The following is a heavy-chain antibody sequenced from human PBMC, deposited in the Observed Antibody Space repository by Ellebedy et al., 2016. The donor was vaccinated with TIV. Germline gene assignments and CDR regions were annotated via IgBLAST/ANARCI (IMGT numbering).Heavy chain of an antibody. V-gene: IGHV4-59*08. Sequence: MPSETLSLTCTVSGGSISSYYWSWIRQPPGKGLEWIGYIYYSGSTNYNPSLKRRVTISVDTSKNQFSLKLSSVTAADTAVYYWARHSVAGHFDYWGQGTLVTVSS. CDR1: GGSISSYY. CDR2: IYYSGST. CDR3: ARHSVAGHFDY. J-gene: IGHJ4*02. D-gene: IGHD6-19*01.